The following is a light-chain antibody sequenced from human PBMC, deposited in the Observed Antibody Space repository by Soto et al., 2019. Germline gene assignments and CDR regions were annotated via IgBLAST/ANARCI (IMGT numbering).Light chain of an antibody. Sequence: IVVTQSPCTLSLSPGERATLSCRASQSVTSRYLACYQQKPGQAPRLLIFGASIRDTGIPDRFSGSGSGTDFTLTISRLEPEDFAVYYCQQYGSSPRITFGQGTRLEIK. V-gene: IGKV3-20*01. CDR3: QQYGSSPRIT. J-gene: IGKJ5*01. CDR1: QSVTSRY. CDR2: GAS.